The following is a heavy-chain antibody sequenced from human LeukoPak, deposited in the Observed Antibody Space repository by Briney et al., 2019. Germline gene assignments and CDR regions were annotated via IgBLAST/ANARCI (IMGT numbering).Heavy chain of an antibody. CDR1: GFTFINYG. J-gene: IGHJ4*02. D-gene: IGHD3-10*01. V-gene: IGHV3-30*02. CDR3: AKVSGFYFDY. Sequence: GGSLRLSCAASGFTFINYGMHWVRHAPGKGLEWVAFIRYDRSNQYYADSVKGRFTISRDNSKNTVYLQMNSLRAEDTAAYYCAKVSGFYFDYWGQGTLVTVSS. CDR2: IRYDRSNQ.